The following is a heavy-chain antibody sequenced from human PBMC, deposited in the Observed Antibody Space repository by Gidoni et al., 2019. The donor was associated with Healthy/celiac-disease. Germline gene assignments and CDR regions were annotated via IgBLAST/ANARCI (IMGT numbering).Heavy chain of an antibody. CDR3: ASSSSRYYYDSSGYYIFDY. CDR1: GGSISSSSYY. V-gene: IGHV4-39*01. CDR2: IYYSGST. Sequence: QLQLQESGPGLVKPSETLSLTCTVSGGSISSSSYYWGWIRQPPGKGLEWIGSIYYSGSTYYNPSLKSRVTISVDTSKNQFSLKLSSVTAADTAVYYCASSSSRYYYDSSGYYIFDYWGQGTLVTVSS. J-gene: IGHJ4*02. D-gene: IGHD3-22*01.